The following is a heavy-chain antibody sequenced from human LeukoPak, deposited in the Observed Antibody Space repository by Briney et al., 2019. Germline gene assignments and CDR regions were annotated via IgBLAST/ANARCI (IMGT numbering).Heavy chain of an antibody. D-gene: IGHD6-13*01. CDR3: ASAAYDGTGYSSSWYGSYYYYYMDV. J-gene: IGHJ6*03. CDR2: IYYSGST. Sequence: SETLSLTCTVSGGSISSSSYYWGWIRQPPGKGLEWIGSIYYSGSTYYHPSLKSRVTISVDTSKNQFSLKLSSVTAADTAVYYCASAAYDGTGYSSSWYGSYYYYYMDVWGKGTTVTVSS. V-gene: IGHV4-39*07. CDR1: GGSISSSSYY.